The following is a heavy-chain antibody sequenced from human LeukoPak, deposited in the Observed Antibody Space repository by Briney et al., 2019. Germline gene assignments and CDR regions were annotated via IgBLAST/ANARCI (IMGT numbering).Heavy chain of an antibody. J-gene: IGHJ4*02. CDR3: ARGSLSSRDFDY. V-gene: IGHV1-18*01. CDR1: GYTFTRYD. D-gene: IGHD6-13*01. CDR2: ISAYNGNT. Sequence: GASVKVSCKASGYTFTRYDINWVRQATGQGLEWMGWISAYNGNTNYAQKLQGRVTMTTDTSTSTAYMELRSLRSDDTAVYYCARGSLSSRDFDYWGQGTLVTVSS.